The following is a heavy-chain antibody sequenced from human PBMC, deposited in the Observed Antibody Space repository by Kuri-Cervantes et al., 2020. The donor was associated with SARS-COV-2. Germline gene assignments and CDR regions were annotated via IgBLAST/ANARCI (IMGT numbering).Heavy chain of an antibody. D-gene: IGHD3/OR15-3a*01. CDR3: AKSLDRIGHAMGPFDS. V-gene: IGHV3-23*01. CDR1: GFAFSDYA. CDR2: ISGPGASS. Sequence: GESLKISCAASGFAFSDYAVSWVRQAPGKGLEWVSAISGPGASSYYADSVRGRFTISRDNSKNTLNFQMNSLRAEDTAVYYCAKSLDRIGHAMGPFDSWGRGTLVTVSS. J-gene: IGHJ4*02.